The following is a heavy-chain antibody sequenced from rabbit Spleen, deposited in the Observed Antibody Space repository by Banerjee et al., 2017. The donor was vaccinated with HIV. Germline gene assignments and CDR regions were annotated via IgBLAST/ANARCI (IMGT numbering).Heavy chain of an antibody. CDR3: ARGGGL. J-gene: IGHJ3*01. V-gene: IGHV1S7*01. CDR2: IDPVFGSA. Sequence: QLVESGGGLVQPGGSLKLSCKASGFDFSNYYMSWVRQAPGKGLEWIGYIDPVFGSAYYASWVNGRFSISRENTQNTVSLQLNSLTAADTATYFCARGGGLWGQGTLVTVS. CDR1: GFDFSNYY.